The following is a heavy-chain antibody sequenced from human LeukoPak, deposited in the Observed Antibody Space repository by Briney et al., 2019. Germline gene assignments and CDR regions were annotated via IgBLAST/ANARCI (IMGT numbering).Heavy chain of an antibody. CDR3: AIITMVRGVIITGGWFDP. CDR2: IIPIFGTA. CDR1: GGTFSSYA. D-gene: IGHD3-10*01. V-gene: IGHV1-69*13. Sequence: SVKVSCKASGGTFSSYAISWVRQAPGQGLEWMGGIIPIFGTANYAQKFQGRVTITADESTGTAYMELSSLKSEDTAVYYCAIITMVRGVIITGGWFDPWGQGTLVTVSS. J-gene: IGHJ5*02.